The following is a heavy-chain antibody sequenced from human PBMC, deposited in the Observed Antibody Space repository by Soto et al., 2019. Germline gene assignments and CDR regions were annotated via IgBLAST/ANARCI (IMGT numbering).Heavy chain of an antibody. J-gene: IGHJ6*02. CDR1: GYTFTRYG. D-gene: IGHD2-8*01. V-gene: IGHV1-18*01. Sequence: QGHLVQSEAEVKKSGASVKVSCKASGYTFTRYGISWVRQAPGQGLEWMGWISGYNGDTNYAQKIQGRVSMNIYPYTTTAYMELRSLTSDDTAVYYCAKNGQPPYYYYGLDVWGQGTKVTVSS. CDR2: ISGYNGDT. CDR3: AKNGQPPYYYYGLDV.